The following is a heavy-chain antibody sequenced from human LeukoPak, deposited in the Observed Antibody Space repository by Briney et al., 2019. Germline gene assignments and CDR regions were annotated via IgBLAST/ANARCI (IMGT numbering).Heavy chain of an antibody. D-gene: IGHD5-18*01. Sequence: VSVTVSCTASGYTFTSYYMHWVRQAPGQGLEWMGIINPSGGSTNYAQKLQGRVTMTRDTSTSTVYMDLSSLRSEDTAVYYCARATYSYGVDYYYYYGMDVWGHGTTVTVSS. CDR3: ARATYSYGVDYYYYYGMDV. CDR2: INPSGGST. CDR1: GYTFTSYY. J-gene: IGHJ6*02. V-gene: IGHV1-46*01.